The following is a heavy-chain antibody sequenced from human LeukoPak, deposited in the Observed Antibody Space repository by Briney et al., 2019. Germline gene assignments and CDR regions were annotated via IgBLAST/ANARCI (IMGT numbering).Heavy chain of an antibody. CDR1: GFTFSSYS. D-gene: IGHD3-3*01. J-gene: IGHJ4*02. Sequence: PGGSLRLSCAASGFTFSSYSMNWVRQAPGKGLEWVSYISSSSSTIYYADSVKGRFTISGDNAKNSLYLQMNSLRDEDTAVYYCARESDFWSGYPYTSFDYWGQGTLVTVSS. V-gene: IGHV3-48*02. CDR3: ARESDFWSGYPYTSFDY. CDR2: ISSSSSTI.